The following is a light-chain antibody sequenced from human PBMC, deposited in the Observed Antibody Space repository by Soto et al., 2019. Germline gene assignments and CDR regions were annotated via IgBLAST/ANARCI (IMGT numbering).Light chain of an antibody. Sequence: DIQMTQSPSSVSASVGDTVTITCRTSEGIYSRVAWYQQKPGKASERMIYATTNLQNGVPSRFSGSGFGTDFTLSISSLQPEDYASYFCQQTDDFPLTIGGATTVDIK. V-gene: IGKV1D-12*01. CDR2: ATT. CDR1: EGIYSR. J-gene: IGKJ4*01. CDR3: QQTDDFPLT.